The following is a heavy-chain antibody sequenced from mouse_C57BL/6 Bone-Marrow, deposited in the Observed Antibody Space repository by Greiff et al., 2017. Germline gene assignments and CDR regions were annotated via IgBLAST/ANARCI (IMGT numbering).Heavy chain of an antibody. D-gene: IGHD2-4*01. V-gene: IGHV1-72*01. CDR2: IDPTSGGT. J-gene: IGHJ3*01. CDR3: ARSKMSPIYYDLFAY. CDR1: GYTFTSYW. Sequence: QVQLQQPGAELVKPGASVKLSCKASGYTFTSYWMHWVKQRPGRGLEWIGRIDPTSGGTKYNEKFKSKATLTVDKPSSTAYMQLSSLTSEDSAVYYCARSKMSPIYYDLFAYWGQGTLVTVSA.